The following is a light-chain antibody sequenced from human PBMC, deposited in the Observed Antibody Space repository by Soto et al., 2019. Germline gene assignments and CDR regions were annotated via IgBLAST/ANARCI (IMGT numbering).Light chain of an antibody. CDR1: QSVSSSY. CDR2: GAS. J-gene: IGKJ5*01. Sequence: EIVLTQSPGTLSLSPGERATLSCRASQSVSSSYLAWYQQKPGQAPRLLIYGASTRATGIPARFSGGGSGTDFTLTISRLEPEDFAVYYCQQYGRSPPITFGQGTRLEIK. V-gene: IGKV3-20*01. CDR3: QQYGRSPPIT.